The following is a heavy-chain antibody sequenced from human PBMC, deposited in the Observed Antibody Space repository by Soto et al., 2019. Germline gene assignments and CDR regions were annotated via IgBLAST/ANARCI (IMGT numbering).Heavy chain of an antibody. Sequence: QVQLVESGGGVVQPGRSLRLSCAASGFTFSSYGMHWVRQAPGKGLEWVAVISYDGSNKYYADSVKGRFTISRDNSKNTLYLQMNSLRAEDTAVSYCAKGRVVVAAYYFDYWGQGTLVTVSS. D-gene: IGHD2-15*01. CDR3: AKGRVVVAAYYFDY. V-gene: IGHV3-30*18. CDR2: ISYDGSNK. CDR1: GFTFSSYG. J-gene: IGHJ4*02.